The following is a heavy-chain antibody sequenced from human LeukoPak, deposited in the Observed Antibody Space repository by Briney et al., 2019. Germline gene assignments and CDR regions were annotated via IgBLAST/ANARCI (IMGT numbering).Heavy chain of an antibody. Sequence: PGGSLRLSCAASGFTFNSYEMNWVRQAPGKGLEWVSYISSSGSTIYYADSVKGRFTISRDNAKNSLYLQMNSLRAEDTAVYYCARATLRYFDWLFSLYFDYWGQGTLVTVSS. CDR3: ARATLRYFDWLFSLYFDY. J-gene: IGHJ4*02. V-gene: IGHV3-48*03. D-gene: IGHD3-9*01. CDR1: GFTFNSYE. CDR2: ISSSGSTI.